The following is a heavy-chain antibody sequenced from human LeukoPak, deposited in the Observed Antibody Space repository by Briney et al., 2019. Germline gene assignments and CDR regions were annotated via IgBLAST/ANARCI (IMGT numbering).Heavy chain of an antibody. V-gene: IGHV4-59*12. CDR2: IYYSGST. Sequence: PSETLCLTCTVSGGSISSYYWSWIRQPPGKGLEWSGYIYYSGSTNYNPSLTSRAAISVDTPKNQFSLKLSSVTAADTAVYYCARVTYSSSSMSVDGFDIWGQGTMVTVSS. J-gene: IGHJ3*02. CDR3: ARVTYSSSSMSVDGFDI. CDR1: GGSISSYY. D-gene: IGHD6-6*01.